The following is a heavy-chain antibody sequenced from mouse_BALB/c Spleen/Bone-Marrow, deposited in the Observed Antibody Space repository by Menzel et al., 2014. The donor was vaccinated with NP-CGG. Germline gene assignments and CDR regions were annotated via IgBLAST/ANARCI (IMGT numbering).Heavy chain of an antibody. Sequence: VQLQQSGPGLVKPSQSLSLTCTVTGYSITSDYAWNWIRQFPGNKLEWMGYISYSGSTRYKPSLKSRISITRDTSKNQFFLQLNSVTTEDTATYYCARNYGSSLNYFDYWGQGTTLTVSS. D-gene: IGHD1-1*01. CDR2: ISYSGST. V-gene: IGHV3-2*02. CDR3: ARNYGSSLNYFDY. CDR1: GYSITSDYA. J-gene: IGHJ2*01.